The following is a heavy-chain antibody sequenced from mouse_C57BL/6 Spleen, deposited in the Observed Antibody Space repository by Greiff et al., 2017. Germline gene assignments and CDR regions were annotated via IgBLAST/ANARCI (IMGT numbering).Heavy chain of an antibody. CDR1: GYTFTDYY. CDR3: ARGVTTAPYAMDY. V-gene: IGHV1-26*01. CDR2: INPNNGGT. Sequence: VQLQQSGPELVKPGASVKISCKASGYTFTDYYMNWVKQSHGKSLEWIGDINPNNGGTSYNQKFKGKATLTVDKSSSTAYMELRSLTSEDSAVYYCARGVTTAPYAMDYWGQGTSVTVSS. D-gene: IGHD1-2*01. J-gene: IGHJ4*01.